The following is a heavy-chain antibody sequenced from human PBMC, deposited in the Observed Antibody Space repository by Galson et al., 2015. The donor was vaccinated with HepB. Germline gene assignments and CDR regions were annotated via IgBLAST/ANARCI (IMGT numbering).Heavy chain of an antibody. D-gene: IGHD4-17*01. CDR2: ISSSSSTI. V-gene: IGHV3-48*04. J-gene: IGHJ6*02. CDR3: ARERTYGDYGTYYYYGMDV. Sequence: SLRLSCAASGFTFSSYSMNWVRQAPGKGLEWVSYISSSSSTIYYADSVKGRFTISRDNAKNSLYLQMNSLRAEDTAVYYCARERTYGDYGTYYYYGMDVWGQGTTVTVSS. CDR1: GFTFSSYS.